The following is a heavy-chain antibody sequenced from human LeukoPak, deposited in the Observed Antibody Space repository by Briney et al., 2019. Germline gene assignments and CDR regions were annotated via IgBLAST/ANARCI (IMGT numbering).Heavy chain of an antibody. V-gene: IGHV4-59*08. CDR3: ARHRRSGGFDSPPRD. J-gene: IGHJ4*02. CDR2: IYYSGTT. CDR1: DDSISSYY. Sequence: KPSETLSLTCSVSDDSISSYYWSWFRQPPGKGLEYIGYIYYSGTTNYNPSLKSRVTMSVDTSRNQVSLRPTSVTAADTAVYYCARHRRSGGFDSPPRDWGQGSLVTVSS. D-gene: IGHD5-12*01.